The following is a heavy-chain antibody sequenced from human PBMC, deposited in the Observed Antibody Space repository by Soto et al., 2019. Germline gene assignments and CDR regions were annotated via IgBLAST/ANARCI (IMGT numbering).Heavy chain of an antibody. CDR1: GFTFSSYG. D-gene: IGHD3-10*01. J-gene: IGHJ5*02. Sequence: PGGSLRLSCAASGFTFSSYGMHWVRQAPGKGLEWVAVISYDGSNKYYADSVKGRFTISRDNSKNTLYLQMNSLRAEDTAVYYCAKGVTMVRGVILDWFDHWGQGTLVTVSS. CDR3: AKGVTMVRGVILDWFDH. CDR2: ISYDGSNK. V-gene: IGHV3-30*18.